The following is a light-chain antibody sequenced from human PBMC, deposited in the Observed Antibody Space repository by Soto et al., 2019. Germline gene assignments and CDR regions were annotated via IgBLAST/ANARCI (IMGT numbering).Light chain of an antibody. CDR2: SND. J-gene: IGLJ2*01. CDR1: RPNIGSNT. CDR3: AAWDDSLKVVV. Sequence: QSVLTQPPSASGTPGQRVTMSCSGSRPNIGSNTVNWYQQLPGTAPKVLIYSNDQRPSGVPDRFSRSKSGTSASLAISGLQSEDEADYYCAAWDDSLKVVVFGGGTKLTVL. V-gene: IGLV1-44*01.